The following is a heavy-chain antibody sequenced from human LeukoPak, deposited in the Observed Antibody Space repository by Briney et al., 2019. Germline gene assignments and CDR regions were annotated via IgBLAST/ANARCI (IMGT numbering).Heavy chain of an antibody. J-gene: IGHJ3*02. CDR1: GFTFDDYG. D-gene: IGHD3-3*01. Sequence: GGSLRLSCAASGFTFDDYGMSWVRQAPGKGLEWVSGINWNGGSTSYVDSVKGRLTISRDNARNSLYLQMNSLRTEDTALYHCARVQAEDFGVIGAFDIWGQGTMVTVSS. CDR2: INWNGGST. V-gene: IGHV3-20*01. CDR3: ARVQAEDFGVIGAFDI.